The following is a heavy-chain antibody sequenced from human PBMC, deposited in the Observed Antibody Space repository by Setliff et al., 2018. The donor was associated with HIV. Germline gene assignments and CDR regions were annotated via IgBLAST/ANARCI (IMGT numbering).Heavy chain of an antibody. Sequence: LSLTCLVSGDSMIPHYWSWIRQPPGRGLEWIGYISNYGSPSYSPSLESRVTILLDTSKNQFSLRLTSVTAADTAVYYCARGRFVGFDYWGQGTLVTVSS. D-gene: IGHD3-16*02. CDR2: ISNYGSP. CDR1: GDSMIPHY. J-gene: IGHJ4*02. V-gene: IGHV4-4*08. CDR3: ARGRFVGFDY.